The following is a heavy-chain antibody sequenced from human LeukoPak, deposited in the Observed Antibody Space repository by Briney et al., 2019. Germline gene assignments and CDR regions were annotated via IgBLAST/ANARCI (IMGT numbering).Heavy chain of an antibody. CDR3: ASASFYDSATYGCDF. CDR2: IYSDGDT. V-gene: IGHV3-53*01. Sequence: GGSLILSCAASGFTVSNNYMSWVRQAPGKGLECVSVIYSDGDTYYADSVKGRFTISRDTSKNTVHLQMNSLRAEDTAVYYCASASFYDSATYGCDFWGQGTLVTVSS. D-gene: IGHD2/OR15-2a*01. J-gene: IGHJ4*02. CDR1: GFTVSNNY.